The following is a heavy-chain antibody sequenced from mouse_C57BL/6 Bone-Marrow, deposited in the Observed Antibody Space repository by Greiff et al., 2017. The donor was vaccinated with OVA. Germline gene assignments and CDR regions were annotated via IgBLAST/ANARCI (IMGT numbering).Heavy chain of an antibody. D-gene: IGHD1-1*01. CDR3: ARYKGRVAVDYFDY. CDR1: GFTFTNYY. V-gene: IGHV7-3*01. Sequence: EVKLVESGGGLVQPGDSLSLSCAASGFTFTNYYMSWVRQPPGKALEWLAFIRNKPNGSTTEYSASVKGRFTISRDNSQRILYLQMNALRAEDSATYYCARYKGRVAVDYFDYWGQGTALTVSS. J-gene: IGHJ2*01. CDR2: IRNKPNGSTT.